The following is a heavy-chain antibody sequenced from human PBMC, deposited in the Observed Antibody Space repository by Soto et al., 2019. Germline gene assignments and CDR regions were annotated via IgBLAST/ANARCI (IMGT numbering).Heavy chain of an antibody. Sequence: SETLSLTCTVFGDSIRNRNYYWGWIRQPPGKGLEWIVSRYDDGSTYYNPSLKSRVTISVDTSKNQFSLKLSSVTAADTAVYYCARHTPAISISDHWGQGTLVTVSS. CDR3: ARHTPAISISDH. J-gene: IGHJ4*02. CDR1: GDSIRNRNYY. CDR2: RYDDGST. D-gene: IGHD2-15*01. V-gene: IGHV4-39*01.